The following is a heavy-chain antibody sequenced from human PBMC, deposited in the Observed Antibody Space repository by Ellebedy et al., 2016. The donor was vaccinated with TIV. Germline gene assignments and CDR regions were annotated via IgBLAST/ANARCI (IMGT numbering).Heavy chain of an antibody. J-gene: IGHJ4*02. CDR2: ISSSNTTI. CDR3: ARSYTSGRGGFDY. V-gene: IGHV3-48*04. CDR1: GFTFSSYS. Sequence: GGSLRLSCVASGFTFSSYSMNWVRQAPGKGLEWVSYISSSNTTIYYADSVKGRFTISRDDAKNSLYLQMNSLRAEDTALYYCARSYTSGRGGFDYWGQGTLVTVSS. D-gene: IGHD6-19*01.